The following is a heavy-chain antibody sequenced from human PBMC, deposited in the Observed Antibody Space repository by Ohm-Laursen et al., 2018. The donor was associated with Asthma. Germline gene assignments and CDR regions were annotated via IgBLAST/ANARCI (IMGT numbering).Heavy chain of an antibody. J-gene: IGHJ4*02. CDR2: IYYSGST. CDR3: AREGAVAGNFDY. D-gene: IGHD6-19*01. CDR1: GGSISSGGYY. V-gene: IGHV4-31*03. Sequence: TLSLTCTVSGGSISSGGYYWSWIRQHPGKGLEWIGYIYYSGSTYYNPSLKSRVTISVDTSKNQFSLKLSSVTAADTAVYYCAREGAVAGNFDYWGQGTLVTVSS.